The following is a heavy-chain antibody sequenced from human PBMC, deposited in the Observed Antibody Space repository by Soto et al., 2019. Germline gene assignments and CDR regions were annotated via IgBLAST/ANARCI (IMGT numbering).Heavy chain of an antibody. CDR3: ARGGHYSSLDY. D-gene: IGHD6-19*01. Sequence: ASVKVSCKASGYTFTSYYMHWVRPAPGQWLEWMEIINPSGGSTSYEQKFQGRVTMTRDTSTRTVYMELGSVRSEYTAVYYCARGGHYSSLDYWGQGILVTVYS. CDR2: INPSGGST. CDR1: GYTFTSYY. V-gene: IGHV1-46*01. J-gene: IGHJ4*02.